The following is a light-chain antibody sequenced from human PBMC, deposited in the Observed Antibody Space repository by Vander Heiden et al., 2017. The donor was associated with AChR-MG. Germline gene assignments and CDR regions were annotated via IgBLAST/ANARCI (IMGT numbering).Light chain of an antibody. CDR2: WAS. J-gene: IGKJ2*01. Sequence: IVMTQSPDSLPVSLGERATINCKSSQSVLYSSNNKRYLAWYQQKPGQPPKLLIYWASTRESGVPDRFSGSGSGTDFTLTISSLQAEDVAVYYCQQYYSTPYTFGQGTKLEIK. CDR3: QQYYSTPYT. V-gene: IGKV4-1*01. CDR1: QSVLYSSNNKRY.